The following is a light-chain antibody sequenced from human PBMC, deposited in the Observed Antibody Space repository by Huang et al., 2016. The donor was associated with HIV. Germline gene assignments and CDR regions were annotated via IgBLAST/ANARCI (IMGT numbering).Light chain of an antibody. CDR1: QGIGTW. CDR2: STS. J-gene: IGKJ2*01. V-gene: IGKV1-12*01. Sequence: DIQLTQSPFSVSASVGDRATITCRASQGIGTWLAWYQQKPGKAPKLLIDSTSSLQSGVRARFSGSGSGADVTLTISSLQPEDFATYYCQQANSFPYTFGQGTKLDIK. CDR3: QQANSFPYT.